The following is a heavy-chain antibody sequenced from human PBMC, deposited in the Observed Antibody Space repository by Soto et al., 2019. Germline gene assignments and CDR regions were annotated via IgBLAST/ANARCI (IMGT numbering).Heavy chain of an antibody. V-gene: IGHV4-59*08. J-gene: IGHJ4*02. CDR3: ARRYCSGGSCYFTFDY. Sequence: SETLSLTCTVSGGSISSYYWSWIRQPPGKGLEWIGYIYYSGSTNYNPSLKSRVTISVDTPKNQFSLKLSSVTAADTAVYYCARRYCSGGSCYFTFDYWGQGTLVTVSS. CDR1: GGSISSYY. D-gene: IGHD2-15*01. CDR2: IYYSGST.